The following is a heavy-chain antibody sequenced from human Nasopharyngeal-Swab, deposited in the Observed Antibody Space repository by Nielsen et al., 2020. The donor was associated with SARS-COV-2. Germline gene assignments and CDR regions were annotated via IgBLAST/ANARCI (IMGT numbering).Heavy chain of an antibody. CDR3: ASQILWFGELTLDAFDI. CDR2: IYYSGRT. V-gene: IGHV4-39*01. Sequence: SETLSLTCTVSGGSISSSSYSWGWIRQPPGKGLEWIWSIYYSGRTYYNPSLKSRVTISVDTSTNQFSLKLSSVTAADTAVYYCASQILWFGELTLDAFDIWGQGTMVTVSS. J-gene: IGHJ3*02. CDR1: GGSISSSSYS. D-gene: IGHD3-10*01.